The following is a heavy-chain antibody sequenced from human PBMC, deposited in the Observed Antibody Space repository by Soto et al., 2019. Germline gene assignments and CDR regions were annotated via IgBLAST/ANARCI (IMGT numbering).Heavy chain of an antibody. Sequence: ASVKVSCKASGYSFTSYFIHWVRQAPGQGLEWMGIINPSGGGTRYAEKFQGRVAMTTDTSASTVYMELSSLRSEDTTMYYCARMDAVKNSGWLYFDFWGQGTLVTVSS. J-gene: IGHJ4*02. CDR2: INPSGGGT. D-gene: IGHD5-12*01. V-gene: IGHV1-46*01. CDR1: GYSFTSYF. CDR3: ARMDAVKNSGWLYFDF.